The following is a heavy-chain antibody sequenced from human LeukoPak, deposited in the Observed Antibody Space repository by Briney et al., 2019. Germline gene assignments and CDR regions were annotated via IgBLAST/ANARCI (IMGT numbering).Heavy chain of an antibody. CDR1: GYTFTGYY. V-gene: IGHV1-2*02. J-gene: IGHJ6*02. CDR3: ARVHVLLWFGELLSYRMDV. CDR2: INPNSGGT. D-gene: IGHD3-10*01. Sequence: ASVKVSCKASGYTFTGYYMHWVRQAPGQGLEWMGWINPNSGGTNYAQKFQGRVTMTRDTSISTAYMELSRLRSDDTAVYYCARVHVLLWFGELLSYRMDVWGQGTTVTVSS.